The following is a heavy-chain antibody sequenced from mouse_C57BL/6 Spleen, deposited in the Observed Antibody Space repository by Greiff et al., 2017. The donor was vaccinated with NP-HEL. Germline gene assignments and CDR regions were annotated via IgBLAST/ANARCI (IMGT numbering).Heavy chain of an antibody. J-gene: IGHJ2*01. Sequence: EVKLMESGAELVRPGASVKLSCTASGFNIKDDYMHWVKQRPEQGLEWIGWIDPENGDTEDASKFQGKATITADTSSNTAYLQLSSLTSEDTAVYYCTTVFYYYGSSLYYFDYWGQGTTLTVSS. CDR3: TTVFYYYGSSLYYFDY. CDR2: IDPENGDT. D-gene: IGHD1-1*01. CDR1: GFNIKDDY. V-gene: IGHV14-4*01.